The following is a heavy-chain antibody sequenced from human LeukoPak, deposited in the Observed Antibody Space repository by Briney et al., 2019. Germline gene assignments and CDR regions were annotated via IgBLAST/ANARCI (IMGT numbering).Heavy chain of an antibody. V-gene: IGHV4-59*01. CDR3: ASLGCSGGSCYWFDP. CDR1: GGSISSYY. J-gene: IGHJ5*02. D-gene: IGHD2-15*01. Sequence: TASETLSLTCTVSGGSISSYYWSWIRQPPGKGLEWIGYIYYSGSTNYNPSLKSRVTISVDTSKNQFSLRLSSVTAADTAVYYCASLGCSGGSCYWFDPWGQGTLVTVSS. CDR2: IYYSGST.